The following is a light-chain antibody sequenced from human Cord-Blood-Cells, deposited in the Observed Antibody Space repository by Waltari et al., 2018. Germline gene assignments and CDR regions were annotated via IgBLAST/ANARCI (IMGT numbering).Light chain of an antibody. Sequence: EIVLTQSPGPLSLSPGERATLSCRASQSVSSSYLAWYQQKPGQAPRLRIYGASSRATGIPDRFSGSGSGTDFTLTISRLEPEDFAVYDCQQYGSAPLTFGGGTKVEIK. CDR1: QSVSSSY. V-gene: IGKV3-20*01. J-gene: IGKJ4*02. CDR3: QQYGSAPLT. CDR2: GAS.